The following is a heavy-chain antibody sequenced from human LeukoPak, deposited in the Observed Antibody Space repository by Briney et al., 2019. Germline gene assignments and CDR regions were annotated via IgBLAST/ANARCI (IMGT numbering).Heavy chain of an antibody. CDR2: INPNSGGT. D-gene: IGHD4-23*01. Sequence: ASVKVSCKASGYTFTGYYMHWVRQAPGQGLEWMGWINPNSGGTNYAQKFQGRVTMTRDTSITTAYMELSRLSSDDTAVDYCARHPGKVTNDWYFDLWGRGTLVTVSS. J-gene: IGHJ2*01. CDR3: ARHPGKVTNDWYFDL. CDR1: GYTFTGYY. V-gene: IGHV1-2*02.